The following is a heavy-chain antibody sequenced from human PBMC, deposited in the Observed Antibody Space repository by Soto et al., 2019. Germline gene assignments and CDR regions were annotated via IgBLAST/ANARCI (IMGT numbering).Heavy chain of an antibody. V-gene: IGHV1-18*01. CDR3: ARIPGSLADCSSFCWYFDL. J-gene: IGHJ2*01. CDR2: ISAYNGNT. Sequence: ASVKVSCKASGYTFTSYGISWVRQAPGQGLEWMGWISAYNGNTNYAQKLQGRVTMTTDTSTSTAYMELRSLRSDDTAVYYCARIPGSLADCSSFCWYFDLCGRCTLATVSS. CDR1: GYTFTSYG. D-gene: IGHD2-2*01.